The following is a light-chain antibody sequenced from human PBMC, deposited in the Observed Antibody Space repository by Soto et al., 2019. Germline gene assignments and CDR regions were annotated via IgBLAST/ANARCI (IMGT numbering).Light chain of an antibody. Sequence: EIQMTQSPSTLSASLGDRVTITCRASQIISNWLAWYQQKPGKAPSLLVYDASKLQTGVPSRFRGSGSGTEFTLIISSMNPADVETYYCQKYHNYWTFGKGTKADIK. V-gene: IGKV1-5*01. CDR3: QKYHNYWT. CDR1: QIISNW. CDR2: DAS. J-gene: IGKJ1*01.